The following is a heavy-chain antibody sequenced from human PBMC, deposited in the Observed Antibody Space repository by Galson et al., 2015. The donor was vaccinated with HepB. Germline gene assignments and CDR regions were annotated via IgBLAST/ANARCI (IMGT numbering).Heavy chain of an antibody. J-gene: IGHJ4*02. Sequence: SLRLSCAASGLTFNNVWMTWVRQAPGKGLEWVGRIKSKTDGGTTDYVAPVKGRFTISRDDSKDTLYLQMNSLKTEDTAVYYCTTFKTGSYFLGYWGQGTLVTVSS. CDR2: IKSKTDGGTT. V-gene: IGHV3-15*01. D-gene: IGHD1-26*01. CDR1: GLTFNNVW. CDR3: TTFKTGSYFLGY.